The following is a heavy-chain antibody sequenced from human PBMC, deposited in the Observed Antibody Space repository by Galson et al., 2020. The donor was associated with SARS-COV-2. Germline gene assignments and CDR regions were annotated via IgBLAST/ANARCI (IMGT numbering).Heavy chain of an antibody. CDR1: GFTVSGNY. J-gene: IGHJ3*02. V-gene: IGHV3-66*01. CDR3: ARERRDSFDI. CDR2: IYSGGGT. D-gene: IGHD1-1*01. Sequence: GESLKISCAASGFTVSGNYMRWVRQAPGKGLEWVSVIYSGGGTDYADSVKGRFTISRDNSKNTLYLQMNSLRAEDTAVYYCARERRDSFDIWGQGTMVTVSS.